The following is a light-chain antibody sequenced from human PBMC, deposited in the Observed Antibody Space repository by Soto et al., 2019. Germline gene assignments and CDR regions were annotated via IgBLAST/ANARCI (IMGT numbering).Light chain of an antibody. CDR3: SSYTSSGTRV. Sequence: QSVLTQPASVSGSPGQSITTSCTGTSSDVGGYNYVSWYQQHPGKAPKLMIYDVSNRPSGVSNRFSGSKSGNTASLTISGLQAEDEADYSCSSYTSSGTRVFGTGNNVTVL. V-gene: IGLV2-14*01. CDR1: SSDVGGYNY. J-gene: IGLJ1*01. CDR2: DVS.